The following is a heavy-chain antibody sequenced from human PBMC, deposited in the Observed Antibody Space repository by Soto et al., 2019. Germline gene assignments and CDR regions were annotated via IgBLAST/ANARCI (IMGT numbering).Heavy chain of an antibody. J-gene: IGHJ3*01. CDR3: ARDILSVGPRANDAFDV. D-gene: IGHD2-8*02. Sequence: QVQLVQSGAEVRKPGASVNISCRASGFSFSDNLINWVRQAPGQSLEWMGGINPDNGNTRYSQTFKGRATISRHSSASIAYVEVSDLTSEDTAVYYCARDILSVGPRANDAFDVWGQGTMVTVSS. CDR2: INPDNGNT. CDR1: GFSFSDNL. V-gene: IGHV1-3*01.